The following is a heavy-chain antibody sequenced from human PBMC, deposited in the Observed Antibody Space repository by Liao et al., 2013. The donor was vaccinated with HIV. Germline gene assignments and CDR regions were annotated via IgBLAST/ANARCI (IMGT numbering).Heavy chain of an antibody. CDR2: INHSGST. Sequence: QVQLQESGPGLVKPSQTLSLTCTVSGGSISSGSYYWSWIRQPPGKGLEWIGEINHSGSTNYNPSLKSRVTISVDTSKNQFSLKLSSVTAADTAVYYCARDRYGKLDYWGQGTLVTVSS. CDR3: ARDRYGKLDY. J-gene: IGHJ4*02. D-gene: IGHD4-17*01. V-gene: IGHV4-39*07. CDR1: GGSISSGSYY.